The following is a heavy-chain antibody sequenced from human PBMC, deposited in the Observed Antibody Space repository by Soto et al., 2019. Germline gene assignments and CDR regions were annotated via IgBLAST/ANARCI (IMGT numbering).Heavy chain of an antibody. Sequence: GGSLRLSCAASGFTFSSYGMHWVRQAPGKGLEWVAVIWYDGSNKYYAGSVKGRFTISRDNSKNTLYLQMNSLRAEDTAVYYCARDNTIFGVVYYYYGMDVWGQGTTVTVSS. V-gene: IGHV3-33*01. J-gene: IGHJ6*02. D-gene: IGHD3-3*01. CDR1: GFTFSSYG. CDR3: ARDNTIFGVVYYYYGMDV. CDR2: IWYDGSNK.